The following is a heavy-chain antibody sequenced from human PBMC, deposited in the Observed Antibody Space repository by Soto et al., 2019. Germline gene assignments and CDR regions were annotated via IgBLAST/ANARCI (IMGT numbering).Heavy chain of an antibody. CDR2: ISSSSSYI. V-gene: IGHV3-21*01. Sequence: EVQLVESGGGLVKPGGSLRLSCAASGFTFSSYSMNWVRQAPGKGLEWVSSISSSSSYIYYADSVKGRFTISRDNAKNSLYLQMNSLRAEDTAVYYCARDAAGTVSAWFDPWGQGTLVTVSS. CDR3: ARDAAGTVSAWFDP. J-gene: IGHJ5*02. D-gene: IGHD6-13*01. CDR1: GFTFSSYS.